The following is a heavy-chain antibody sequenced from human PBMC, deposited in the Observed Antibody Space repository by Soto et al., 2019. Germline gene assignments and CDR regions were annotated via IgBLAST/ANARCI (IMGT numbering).Heavy chain of an antibody. D-gene: IGHD6-6*01. J-gene: IGHJ4*02. CDR2: ISSSGSTI. Sequence: PGGSLRLSCAASGFTFSDYYMSWVRQARGKGLEWFSYISSSGSTIYYADSVKGRITISRDNAKNSLYLQMNSLRAVDTAVYYCARSEYSSSFSDYWGQGTLVTVSS. CDR3: ARSEYSSSFSDY. V-gene: IGHV3-11*01. CDR1: GFTFSDYY.